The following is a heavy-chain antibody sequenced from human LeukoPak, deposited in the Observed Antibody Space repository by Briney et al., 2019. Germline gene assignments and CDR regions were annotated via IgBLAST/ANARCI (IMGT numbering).Heavy chain of an antibody. V-gene: IGHV1-18*01. Sequence: GASVKVSCKASGYTFTSYGISGVRQAPGQGLEWVGWISAYNCNTNYAHKLQGRVTMTTDTSTRTDYMELRSLRSDDTAVYCCARVFQQLGKYNWFDPWGQGTLVTVSS. J-gene: IGHJ5*02. D-gene: IGHD6-13*01. CDR3: ARVFQQLGKYNWFDP. CDR2: ISAYNCNT. CDR1: GYTFTSYG.